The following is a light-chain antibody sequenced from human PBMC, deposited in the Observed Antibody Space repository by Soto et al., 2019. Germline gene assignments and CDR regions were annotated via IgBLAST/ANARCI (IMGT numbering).Light chain of an antibody. V-gene: IGKV3-20*01. CDR1: QSFSSSN. CDR2: GVS. J-gene: IGKJ1*01. Sequence: EIVLTQSPGTLSLSPGERATLSCRASQSFSSSNLAWYQQKPGQAPRLLIYGVSSRATGIPDRFSGSGSGIDSTLTISRLEPEDCAVYYCQQYGASRTFGQGTKVEIK. CDR3: QQYGASRT.